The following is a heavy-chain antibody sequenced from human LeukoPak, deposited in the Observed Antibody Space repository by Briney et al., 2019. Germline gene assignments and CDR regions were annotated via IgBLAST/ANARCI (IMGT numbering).Heavy chain of an antibody. J-gene: IGHJ4*02. D-gene: IGHD3-9*01. CDR3: ARGGDYDVLTGYHYYFDY. CDR2: IYHSGST. Sequence: PPETLSLTCTVSGYSISSGYYWGWIRQPPGKGLEWIGSIYHSGSTYYNPSLKSRVTISVDTSKNQFSLNLSSVTAADTAVYFCARGGDYDVLTGYHYYFDYWGQGTLVTVSS. CDR1: GYSISSGYY. V-gene: IGHV4-38-2*02.